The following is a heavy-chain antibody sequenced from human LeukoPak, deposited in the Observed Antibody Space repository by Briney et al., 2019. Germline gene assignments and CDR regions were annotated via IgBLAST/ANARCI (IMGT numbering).Heavy chain of an antibody. Sequence: PSQTLSLTCTVSGGSISSGDYYWSWIRQPPGTGLEWIGYIYYSGSTYYNPSLKSRVTISVDTSKNQFSLKLSSVTAADTAVYYCARVPAAYPYCGGDCYSTYFDYWGQGTLVTVSS. CDR3: ARVPAAYPYCGGDCYSTYFDY. CDR2: IYYSGST. V-gene: IGHV4-30-4*08. D-gene: IGHD2-21*01. CDR1: GGSISSGDYY. J-gene: IGHJ4*02.